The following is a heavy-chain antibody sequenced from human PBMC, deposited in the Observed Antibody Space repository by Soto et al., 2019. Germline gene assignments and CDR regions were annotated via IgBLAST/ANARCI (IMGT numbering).Heavy chain of an antibody. J-gene: IGHJ6*02. D-gene: IGHD4-17*01. CDR3: ARAYGDYLLVV. CDR1: GYTYTEYP. CDR2: SNVGNGNA. V-gene: IGHV1-3*01. Sequence: ASVKVSCKTSGYTYTEYPIHWVRQAPGQGLEWMGWSNVGNGNAKYSQKFQGRVTMTRDTSASTVYMELSSLRSEDTAVYYCARAYGDYLLVVWGQGTTVTVSS.